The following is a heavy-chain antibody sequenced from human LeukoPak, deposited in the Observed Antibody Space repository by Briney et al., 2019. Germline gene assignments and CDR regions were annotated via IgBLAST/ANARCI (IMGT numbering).Heavy chain of an antibody. D-gene: IGHD6-13*01. CDR1: GYTFTGYY. J-gene: IGHJ4*02. V-gene: IGHV1-2*02. Sequence: GASVKVSCKASGYTFTGYYMHWVRQAPGQGLEWMGWINPNSGGTNYAQKFQGRVTMTRDTSISTAYMELSRLRSDDTAVYYCARDGIAAAGELDYWGQGTLVTVSS. CDR2: INPNSGGT. CDR3: ARDGIAAAGELDY.